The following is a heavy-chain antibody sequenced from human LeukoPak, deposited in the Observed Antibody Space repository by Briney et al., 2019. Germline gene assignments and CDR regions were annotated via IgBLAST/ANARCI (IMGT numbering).Heavy chain of an antibody. J-gene: IGHJ6*02. CDR1: GFTFSSYW. D-gene: IGHD3-9*01. CDR2: INGDGRNI. Sequence: GGSLRLSCVASGFTFSSYWMHWVRQDPRKGLVWVSRINGDGRNINYADSVRGRFTISRDNTKNTLYLQMNTLRVEDTAVYYCTRDLMDYDVSTGLHHYYMDVWGQGTTVTVSS. V-gene: IGHV3-74*01. CDR3: TRDLMDYDVSTGLHHYYMDV.